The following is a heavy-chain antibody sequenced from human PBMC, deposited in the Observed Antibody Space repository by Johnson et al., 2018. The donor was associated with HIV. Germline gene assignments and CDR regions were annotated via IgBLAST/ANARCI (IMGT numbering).Heavy chain of an antibody. D-gene: IGHD3-22*01. V-gene: IGHV3-20*04. CDR2: INWNGGNT. CDR1: GFTFDDHG. Sequence: VQLVESGGGVVRPGGSLRLSCAASGFTFDDHGMSWVRQVPGKGLEWVSGINWNGGNTDYADSVKGRFTISRDNAKNSLYLQMKSLRAEDTALYYCARDSTYYDSSGYFGRVDAFDIWGQGTMVTVSS. CDR3: ARDSTYYDSSGYFGRVDAFDI. J-gene: IGHJ3*02.